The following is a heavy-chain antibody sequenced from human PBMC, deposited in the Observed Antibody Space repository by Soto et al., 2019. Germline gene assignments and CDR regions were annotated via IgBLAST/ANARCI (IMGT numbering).Heavy chain of an antibody. V-gene: IGHV3-23*01. CDR2: ISGSGGST. J-gene: IGHJ6*02. CDR1: GFTFSSYA. D-gene: IGHD4-17*01. CDR3: AKAITTTRGYYYYGMDV. Sequence: GGSLRLSCAASGFTFSSYAMSWVRQAPGKGLEWVSAISGSGGSTYYADSVKGRFTISRDNSKNTLYLQMNSLRAEDTAVYYCAKAITTTRGYYYYGMDVWGQGTTLTVSS.